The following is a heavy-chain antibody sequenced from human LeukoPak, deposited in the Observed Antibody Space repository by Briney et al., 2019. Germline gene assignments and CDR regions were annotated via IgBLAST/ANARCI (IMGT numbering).Heavy chain of an antibody. CDR3: AKGNSDFWSGYPAPGRGNWFDP. V-gene: IGHV3-23*01. D-gene: IGHD3-3*01. Sequence: PGGSLRLSCAASGFTFSSYAMSWVRQAPGKGLEWVSAISGSGGSTYYADSVKGRFTISRDNSKNTLYLQMNSLRAEDTAVYYCAKGNSDFWSGYPAPGRGNWFDPWGQGTLVTVSS. CDR2: ISGSGGST. CDR1: GFTFSSYA. J-gene: IGHJ5*02.